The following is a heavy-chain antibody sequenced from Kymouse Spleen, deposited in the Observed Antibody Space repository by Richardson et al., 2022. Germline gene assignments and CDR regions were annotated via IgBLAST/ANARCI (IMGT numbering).Heavy chain of an antibody. J-gene: IGHJ4*02. D-gene: IGHD6-13*01. V-gene: IGHV4-34*01. CDR3: ARGDSSSWYLYYFDY. CDR2: INHSGST. CDR1: GGSFSGYY. Sequence: QVQLQQWGAGLLKPSETLSLTCAVYGGSFSGYYWSWIRQPPGKGLEWIGEINHSGSTNYNPSLKSRVTISVDTSKNQFSLKLSSVTAADTAVYYCARGDSSSWYLYYFDYWGQGTLVTVSS.